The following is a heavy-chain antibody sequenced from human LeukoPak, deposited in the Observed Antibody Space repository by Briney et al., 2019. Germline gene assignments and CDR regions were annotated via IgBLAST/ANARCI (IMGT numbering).Heavy chain of an antibody. Sequence: GGSLRLSCAVSGITLSNYGMSWVRQAPGKGLEWVSGINWNGGSTGYADSVKGRFTISRDNAKNSLYLQMNSLRAEDTALYYCARGRTIFGVVPQIDYYYYMDVWGKGTTVTVSS. CDR3: ARGRTIFGVVPQIDYYYYMDV. CDR2: INWNGGST. J-gene: IGHJ6*03. CDR1: GITLSNYG. V-gene: IGHV3-20*04. D-gene: IGHD3-3*01.